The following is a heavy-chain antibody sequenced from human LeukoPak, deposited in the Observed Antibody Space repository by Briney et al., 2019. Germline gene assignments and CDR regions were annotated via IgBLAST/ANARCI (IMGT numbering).Heavy chain of an antibody. CDR3: AKEPRDYYDSSGLD. J-gene: IGHJ4*02. CDR2: ITKSGDTT. V-gene: IGHV3-23*01. D-gene: IGHD3-22*01. CDR1: GFTFGSYG. Sequence: GGSLRLSCAASGFTFGSYGMNWVRQAPGKGLEWVSTITKSGDTTYYVDSVKGRFTISRDNSKNTLYQQMNSLRAEDTAVYYCAKEPRDYYDSSGLDWGQGTLVTVSS.